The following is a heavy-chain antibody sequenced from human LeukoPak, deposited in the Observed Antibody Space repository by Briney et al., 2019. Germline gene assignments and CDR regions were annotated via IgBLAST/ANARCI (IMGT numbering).Heavy chain of an antibody. CDR1: GYTFTSYA. V-gene: IGHV1-3*01. J-gene: IGHJ4*02. D-gene: IGHD2-15*01. CDR2: INAGNGNT. CDR3: ARARGYCSGGSCPFDY. Sequence: ASVKVSCKASGYTFTSYAMHWVRQAPGQRLEWMGWINAGNGNTKYSQKFQGRVTITRDTSASTAYMELSSLRSEDTAVYYRARARGYCSGGSCPFDYWGQGTLVTVSS.